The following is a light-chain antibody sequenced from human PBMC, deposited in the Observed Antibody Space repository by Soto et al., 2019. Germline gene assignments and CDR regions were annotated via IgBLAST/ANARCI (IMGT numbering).Light chain of an antibody. Sequence: DLQMTQSPPSLSASVGGRVTITCRASQSIRNFLNWYHHKPGDAPNLLIHSASTLHSGVPSRFSGSGSGTDFTLTITSLQPEDFATYFCQQSYTAPWTFGQGTKVEV. V-gene: IGKV1-39*01. J-gene: IGKJ1*01. CDR2: SAS. CDR1: QSIRNF. CDR3: QQSYTAPWT.